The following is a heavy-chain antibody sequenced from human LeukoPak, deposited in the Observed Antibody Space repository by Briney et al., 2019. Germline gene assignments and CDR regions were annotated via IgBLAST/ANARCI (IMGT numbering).Heavy chain of an antibody. Sequence: PSETLSLTCTVSGGSISSGSYYWSWIRQPAVKGLKWIGRIYSSGSTNYNPSLKSRVTISVDTSKNQFSLKLSSVTAADTAVYYCARGRITIFGVVTHYFDYWGQGTLVTVSS. CDR1: GGSISSGSYY. CDR2: IYSSGST. J-gene: IGHJ4*02. V-gene: IGHV4-61*02. CDR3: ARGRITIFGVVTHYFDY. D-gene: IGHD3-3*01.